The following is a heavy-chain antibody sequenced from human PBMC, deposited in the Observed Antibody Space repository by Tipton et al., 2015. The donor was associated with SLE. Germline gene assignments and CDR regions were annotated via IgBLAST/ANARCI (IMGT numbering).Heavy chain of an antibody. CDR2: IYYSGST. D-gene: IGHD2-21*02. V-gene: IGHV4-59*08. CDR1: GGSISSYY. Sequence: TLSLTCTVSGGSISSYYWSWIRQPPGKGLEWIGYIYYSGSTNYNPSLKSRVTISVDTSKNQFSLKLSSVTAADTAVYYCARHPVPSGDQGAFDIWGQGTMVTVSS. CDR3: ARHPVPSGDQGAFDI. J-gene: IGHJ3*02.